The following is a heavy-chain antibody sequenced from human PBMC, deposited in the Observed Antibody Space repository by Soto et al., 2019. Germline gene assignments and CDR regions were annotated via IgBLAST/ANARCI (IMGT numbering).Heavy chain of an antibody. J-gene: IGHJ4*02. CDR2: IYYSGST. V-gene: IGHV4-59*01. CDR3: ARDGNYYDSSGYYYYFDY. D-gene: IGHD3-22*01. CDR1: GGSISSYY. Sequence: SETLSLTYTVSGGSISSYYWSWIRQPPGKGLEWIGYIYYSGSTNYNPSLKSRVTISVDTSKNQFSLKLSSVTAADTAVYYCARDGNYYDSSGYYYYFDYWGQGTLVTVSS.